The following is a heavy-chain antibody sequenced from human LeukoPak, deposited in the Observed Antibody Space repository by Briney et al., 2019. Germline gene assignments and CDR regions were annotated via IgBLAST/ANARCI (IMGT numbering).Heavy chain of an antibody. CDR2: IRTSSSYT. Sequence: LSLTCTVSGYSVSGGYYWGWIRQPPGKGLEWVSSIRTSSSYTFYADSVTGRFAVSRDNAKKSLYLQMNSLRAEDTAVYYCARVGVAVAGDYWYFDLWGRGTLVTVSS. D-gene: IGHD6-19*01. CDR1: GYSVSGGYY. J-gene: IGHJ2*01. V-gene: IGHV3-11*06. CDR3: ARVGVAVAGDYWYFDL.